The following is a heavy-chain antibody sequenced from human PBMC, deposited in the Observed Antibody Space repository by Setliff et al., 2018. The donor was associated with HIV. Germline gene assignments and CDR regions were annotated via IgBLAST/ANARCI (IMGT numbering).Heavy chain of an antibody. CDR2: ISGSGDTI. Sequence: GGSLRLSCAPSGFRFSDYTMTWVRQAPGKGLECVSGISGSGDTIYYADSVKGRFTISRDNSKNILSLQMNSLRADDTAVYYCARAALRYCTSTSCPRVDAFDIWGQGTMVTVSS. D-gene: IGHD2-2*01. J-gene: IGHJ3*02. CDR1: GFRFSDYT. V-gene: IGHV3-23*01. CDR3: ARAALRYCTSTSCPRVDAFDI.